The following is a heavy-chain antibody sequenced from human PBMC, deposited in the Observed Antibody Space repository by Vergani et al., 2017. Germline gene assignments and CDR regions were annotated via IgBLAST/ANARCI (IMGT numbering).Heavy chain of an antibody. V-gene: IGHV4-31*03. CDR1: GGSIDGGGHY. CDR3: ARGFFGGGFDP. Sequence: QVQLRESGPGLVKVSQTLSLTCLVSGGSIDGGGHYWSWIRQFPWNGLEWIGYIYGTGSAYYNPSLRSRVSISVDTSENQVSLTLNSVTSADTAVYYCARGFFGGGFDPWGQGTLVTVSS. J-gene: IGHJ5*02. CDR2: IYGTGSA. D-gene: IGHD3-16*01.